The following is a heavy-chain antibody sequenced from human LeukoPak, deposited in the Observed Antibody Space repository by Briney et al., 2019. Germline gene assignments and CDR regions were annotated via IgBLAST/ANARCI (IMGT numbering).Heavy chain of an antibody. Sequence: GASVKVSCKASGYIFIDHYMHWVRQAPGQGLEWMGWINPNSGGTNYAQKFQGRVTMTRDTSISTAYMELSRLRSDDTAVYYCARFLEWQNWFDPWGQGTLVTVSS. CDR3: ARFLEWQNWFDP. J-gene: IGHJ5*02. CDR2: INPNSGGT. D-gene: IGHD3-3*01. CDR1: GYIFIDHY. V-gene: IGHV1-2*02.